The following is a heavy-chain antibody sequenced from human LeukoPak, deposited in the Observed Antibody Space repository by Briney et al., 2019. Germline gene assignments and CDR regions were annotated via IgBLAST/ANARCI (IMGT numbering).Heavy chain of an antibody. J-gene: IGHJ3*02. V-gene: IGHV1-58*01. CDR3: AAGGPYYDFWSGYPLPWGDAFDI. CDR1: GFTFTSSA. D-gene: IGHD3-3*01. CDR2: IVVGSGNT. Sequence: ASVKVSCKASGFTFTSSAVQWVRQARGQRLEWIGWIVVGSGNTNYAQKFQERVTITRDMSTSTAYMELSSLRSEDTAVYYCAAGGPYYDFWSGYPLPWGDAFDIWGQGTMVTVSS.